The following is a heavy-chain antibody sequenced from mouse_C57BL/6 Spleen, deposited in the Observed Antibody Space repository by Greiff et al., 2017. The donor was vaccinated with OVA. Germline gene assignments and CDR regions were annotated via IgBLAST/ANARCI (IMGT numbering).Heavy chain of an antibody. CDR3: ARHDYYGPYFDY. V-gene: IGHV1-62-2*01. CDR1: GYTFTEYT. J-gene: IGHJ2*01. D-gene: IGHD1-2*01. Sequence: QVHVKQSGAELVKPGASVKLSCKASGYTFTEYTIHWVKQRSGQGLEWIGWFYPGSGSIKYNEKFKDKATLTADTSSSTVYMELSRLTSEDSAVYFCARHDYYGPYFDYWGQGTTLTVSS. CDR2: FYPGSGSI.